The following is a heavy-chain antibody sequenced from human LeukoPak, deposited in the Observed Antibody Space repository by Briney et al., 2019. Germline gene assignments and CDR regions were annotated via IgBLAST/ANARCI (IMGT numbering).Heavy chain of an antibody. CDR1: GGSISSGGYS. Sequence: SETLSLTCAVSGGSISSGGYSWSWIRQPPGKGLEWIGYIYHSGSTYYNPSLKSRVTISVDTSKNQFSLKLSSVTAADTAVYYCASSGIPRGVVVPAATQAWGQGTLVTVSS. J-gene: IGHJ5*02. V-gene: IGHV4-30-2*01. CDR2: IYHSGST. CDR3: ASSGIPRGVVVPAATQA. D-gene: IGHD2-2*01.